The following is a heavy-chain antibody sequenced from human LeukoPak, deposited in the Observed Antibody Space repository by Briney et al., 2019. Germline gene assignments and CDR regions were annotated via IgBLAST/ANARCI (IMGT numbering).Heavy chain of an antibody. V-gene: IGHV3-23*01. CDR1: GFTFSSYA. Sequence: QSGGSLRLSCAASGFTFSSYAMDWIRQTPGKGLEWVSGITTSDSTYYADSVKGRFTISRDNSKNTLFLQINSLTVEDTAVYYCAKPSGDYDYFDYWGQGALVTVSS. CDR2: ITTSDST. J-gene: IGHJ4*02. D-gene: IGHD4-17*01. CDR3: AKPSGDYDYFDY.